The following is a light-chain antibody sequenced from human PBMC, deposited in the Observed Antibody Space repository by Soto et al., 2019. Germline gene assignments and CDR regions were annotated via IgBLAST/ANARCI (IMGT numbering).Light chain of an antibody. Sequence: DIQMTQSPSSLSASVGDRVTITCRASQSISSYLNWYQQKPGKSPKLLIYAASSLQSGVPSRFSGSGSVTDFTLNISSLQPEDFATYYCQQSYSTSWTFGQGPKVEIK. CDR3: QQSYSTSWT. CDR1: QSISSY. J-gene: IGKJ1*01. CDR2: AAS. V-gene: IGKV1-39*01.